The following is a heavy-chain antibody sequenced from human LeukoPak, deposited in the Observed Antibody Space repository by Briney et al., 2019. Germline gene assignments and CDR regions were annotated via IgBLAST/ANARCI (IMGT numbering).Heavy chain of an antibody. CDR2: IKQDGGEK. J-gene: IGHJ4*02. D-gene: IGHD2-15*01. CDR1: GFTFSSYA. Sequence: PGGSLRLSCAASGFTFSSYAMHWVRQAPGKGLEWVANIKQDGGEKYYVDSVKGRFTISRDNAKNSLYLQMNSLRAEDTAVYYCARDIYCSGGSCLGLDYWGQGTLVTVSS. CDR3: ARDIYCSGGSCLGLDY. V-gene: IGHV3-7*01.